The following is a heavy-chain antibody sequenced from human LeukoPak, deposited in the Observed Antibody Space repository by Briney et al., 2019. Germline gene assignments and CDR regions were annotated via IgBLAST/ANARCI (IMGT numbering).Heavy chain of an antibody. D-gene: IGHD3-10*01. V-gene: IGHV3-23*01. CDR2: ISGSGGST. Sequence: GGSLRLSCAASGFTFSSYAMSWVRQAPGKGLEWVSAISGSGGSTYYADSVKGRFTISRDNSKNTLYLQMSSLRAEGTAVYYCAKVFPRGSGEFDYWGQGTLVTVSS. CDR1: GFTFSSYA. CDR3: AKVFPRGSGEFDY. J-gene: IGHJ4*02.